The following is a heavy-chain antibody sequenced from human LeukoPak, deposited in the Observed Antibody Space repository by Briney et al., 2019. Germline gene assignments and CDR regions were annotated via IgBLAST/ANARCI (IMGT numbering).Heavy chain of an antibody. D-gene: IGHD6-19*01. J-gene: IGHJ4*02. V-gene: IGHV3-7*01. CDR2: IKQDGSEK. CDR1: GFTFSSYW. Sequence: PGGSLRLSCAASGFTFSSYWMSWVRQAPGKGLEWVANIKQDGSEKYYVDSVKGRFTISRDNAKNSLYLQMNSLRAEDTAVYYCARGGSSGWYKFDYWGQGTLVTVSS. CDR3: ARGGSSGWYKFDY.